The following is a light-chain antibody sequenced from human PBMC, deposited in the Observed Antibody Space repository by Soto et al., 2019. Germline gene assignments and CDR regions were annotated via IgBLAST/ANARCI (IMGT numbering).Light chain of an antibody. CDR2: VAS. Sequence: EIVLTQSPGSLSLSPRERATLSCRASQSVSSNHLAWYQQKPGQAPRLLIYVASTRATGIPDRFSGSGSGTDFTLTISRLEPEDFAVYYCQQYGSSSGLTFGGGTKVDIK. CDR1: QSVSSNH. J-gene: IGKJ4*01. V-gene: IGKV3-20*01. CDR3: QQYGSSSGLT.